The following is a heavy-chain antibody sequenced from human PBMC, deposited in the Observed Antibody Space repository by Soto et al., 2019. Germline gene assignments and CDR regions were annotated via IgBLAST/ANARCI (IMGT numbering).Heavy chain of an antibody. J-gene: IGHJ6*02. Sequence: PGXSLRLSCAASGFTFSSYALSWFRQAPVKGLEWVSAISGSGGSTYYADSVKGRFTISRDNSKNTLYLQMNSLRAEDTAVYYCAKTTVAGPYYYYGMDVWGQGTTVTVSS. CDR2: ISGSGGST. V-gene: IGHV3-23*01. CDR3: AKTTVAGPYYYYGMDV. D-gene: IGHD6-19*01. CDR1: GFTFSSYA.